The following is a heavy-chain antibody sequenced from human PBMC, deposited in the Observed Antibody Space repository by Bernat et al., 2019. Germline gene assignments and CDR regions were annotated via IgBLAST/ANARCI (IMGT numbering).Heavy chain of an antibody. J-gene: IGHJ4*02. Sequence: EVQLVESGGGLVQPGGSLRLSCAASGFTFSSYWMSWVRQAPGKGLEWVANIKQDGSEKYYVDSVKGRFTISRDNAKNSLYLQMNSLRAEDTAVYYCARDLYPGGWYYGDYWGQGTLVTVSS. CDR3: ARDLYPGGWYYGDY. CDR1: GFTFSSYW. D-gene: IGHD6-19*01. CDR2: IKQDGSEK. V-gene: IGHV3-7*01.